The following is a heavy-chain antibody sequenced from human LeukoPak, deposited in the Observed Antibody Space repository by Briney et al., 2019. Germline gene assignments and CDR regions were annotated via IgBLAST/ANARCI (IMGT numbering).Heavy chain of an antibody. V-gene: IGHV3-15*01. CDR3: TTDYRYDYVLDY. J-gene: IGHJ4*02. CDR1: GFTFSNAW. D-gene: IGHD3-16*01. Sequence: GGSLRLSCAASGFTFSNAWMSWVRQAPGKGLEWVGGIKRKTDGGTTDYAAPVKGRFTISRDDSKHTLYLQMNSLKPDETAVYYCTTDYRYDYVLDYWGQGTLVTVSS. CDR2: IKRKTDGGTT.